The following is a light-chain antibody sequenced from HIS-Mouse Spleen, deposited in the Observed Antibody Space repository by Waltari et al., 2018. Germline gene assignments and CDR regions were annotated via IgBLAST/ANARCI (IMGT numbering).Light chain of an antibody. CDR2: LNSDGSH. V-gene: IGLV4-69*01. CDR1: SGHSSYA. Sequence: QLVLTQSPSASASLGASVKLTCTLSSGHSSYAIAWPQQQPEKGPRYLMKLNSDGSHSNGDGIPDRFSGSSSGAERYLTISSLQSEDEADYYCQTWGTGMVFGGGTKLTVL. J-gene: IGLJ3*02. CDR3: QTWGTGMV.